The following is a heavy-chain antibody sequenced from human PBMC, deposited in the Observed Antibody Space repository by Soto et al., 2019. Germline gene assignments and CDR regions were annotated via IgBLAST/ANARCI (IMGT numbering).Heavy chain of an antibody. V-gene: IGHV4-59*01. J-gene: IGHJ6*02. CDR2: IYYSGST. CDR1: GGSISSYY. CDR3: ARGYYYDSSGYREYYYYGMDV. Sequence: SETLSLTCTVSGGSISSYYWSWIRQPPGKGLEWIGYIYYSGSTNYNPSLKSRVTISVDTSKNQFSLKLSSVTAADTAVYYCARGYYYDSSGYREYYYYGMDVWGQGTTVTVSS. D-gene: IGHD3-22*01.